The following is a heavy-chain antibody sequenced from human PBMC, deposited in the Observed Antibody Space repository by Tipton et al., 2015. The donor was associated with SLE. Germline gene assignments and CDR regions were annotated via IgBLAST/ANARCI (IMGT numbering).Heavy chain of an antibody. V-gene: IGHV4-59*11. CDR1: GGSFTGHY. CDR2: IDYSGRT. CDR3: ARGPTEKQLLRWYFDL. J-gene: IGHJ2*01. Sequence: LRLSCSDSGGSFTGHYWNWIRQTPGKGLEWIGYIDYSGRTNYSPSLRSRVTMSVDTSKSQFSLTLTSVTAADTAVYYCARGPTEKQLLRWYFDLWGRCTLVTVSS. D-gene: IGHD6-19*01.